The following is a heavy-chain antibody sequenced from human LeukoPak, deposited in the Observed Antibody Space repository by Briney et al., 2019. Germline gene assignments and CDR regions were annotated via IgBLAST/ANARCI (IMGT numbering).Heavy chain of an antibody. Sequence: PGGSLRLSCVASGFTFSSNVMIWVRQAPGKGLVWVSRINSDGSSTSYADSVKGRFTISRDNAKNTLYLQMNSLRAEDTAVYYCAREPRWMATTYFDYWGQGTLVTVSS. J-gene: IGHJ4*02. D-gene: IGHD5-24*01. CDR2: INSDGSST. CDR3: AREPRWMATTYFDY. CDR1: GFTFSSNV. V-gene: IGHV3-74*01.